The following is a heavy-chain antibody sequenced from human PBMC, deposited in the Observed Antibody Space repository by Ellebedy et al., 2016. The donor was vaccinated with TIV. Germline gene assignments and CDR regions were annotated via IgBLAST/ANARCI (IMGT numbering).Heavy chain of an antibody. Sequence: SETLSLTXPVSGGSISSYYWSWIRPPPGKVLEWIGSIYYSGSTNYNPSLKSRVTISVDTSKNQFSLKLSSVTAADTAVYYCARAGTYYDFWSGYYHNWFDPWGQGTLVTVAS. CDR2: IYYSGST. J-gene: IGHJ5*02. CDR3: ARAGTYYDFWSGYYHNWFDP. V-gene: IGHV4-59*01. D-gene: IGHD3-3*01. CDR1: GGSISSYY.